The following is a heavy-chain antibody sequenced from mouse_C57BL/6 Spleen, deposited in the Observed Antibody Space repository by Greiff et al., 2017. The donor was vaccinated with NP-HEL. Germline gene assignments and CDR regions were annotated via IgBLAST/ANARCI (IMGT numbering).Heavy chain of an antibody. D-gene: IGHD1-1*01. CDR2: INPYNGDT. V-gene: IGHV1-20*01. Sequence: EVKLVESGPELVKPGDSVKISCKASGYSFTGYFMNWVMQSHGKSLEWIGRINPYNGDTFYNQKFKGKATLTVDKSSSTAHMELRSLTSEDSAVYYCARDAPYGSSYGYFDYWGQGTTLTVSS. J-gene: IGHJ2*01. CDR3: ARDAPYGSSYGYFDY. CDR1: GYSFTGYF.